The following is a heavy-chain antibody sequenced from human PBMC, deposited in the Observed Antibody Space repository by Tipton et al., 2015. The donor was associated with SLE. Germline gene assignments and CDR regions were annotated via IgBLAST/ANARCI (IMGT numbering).Heavy chain of an antibody. CDR3: ARGRTPGPVDY. CDR1: GGSISTTDHY. D-gene: IGHD2-15*01. CDR2: VFYSGNT. V-gene: IGHV4-39*07. J-gene: IGHJ4*02. Sequence: TLSLTCSVSGGSISTTDHYWGWIRQPPGKGLEWIGSVFYSGNTYYNESLQSRVTISIDTSKNQFSLKLSSVTAADTAVYYCARGRTPGPVDYWGQGTLVTVSS.